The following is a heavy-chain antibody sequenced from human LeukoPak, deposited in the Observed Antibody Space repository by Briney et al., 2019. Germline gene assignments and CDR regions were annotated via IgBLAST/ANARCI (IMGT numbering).Heavy chain of an antibody. CDR3: AKDDAWGRFYH. V-gene: IGHV3-23*01. D-gene: IGHD3-16*01. J-gene: IGHJ1*01. CDR1: GFTFSSHG. Sequence: GGTLRLSCAASGFTFSSHGMNWVRQAPGKGLEWVSGSSIGGRTYYADSVKGRFTVTRDNSRNTLYLQMNSLRAEDTGVYYCAKDDAWGRFYHWGQGTLVTVSS. CDR2: SSIGGRT.